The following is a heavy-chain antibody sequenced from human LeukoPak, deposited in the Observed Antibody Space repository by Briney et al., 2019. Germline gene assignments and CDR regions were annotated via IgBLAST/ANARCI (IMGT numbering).Heavy chain of an antibody. CDR1: GFTFSSYN. Sequence: GGSLRLSCVASGFTFSSYNMHWVRQAPGKGLEWVSTISSTTDNYSYYAGSVKGRFTISGDNARNSLYLQMNSLRVEDTAVYYCARGTNWSPLDFDYWGQGTLVTVSS. CDR3: ARGTNWSPLDFDY. D-gene: IGHD1-20*01. J-gene: IGHJ4*02. V-gene: IGHV3-21*06. CDR2: ISSTTDNYS.